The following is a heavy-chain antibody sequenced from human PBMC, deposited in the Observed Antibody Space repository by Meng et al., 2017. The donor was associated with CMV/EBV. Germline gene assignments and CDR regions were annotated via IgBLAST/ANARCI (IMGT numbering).Heavy chain of an antibody. Sequence: GGSLRLSCAASGFTFSSYAMHWVRQAPGKGLEWVAVISYDESNKYYADSVKGRFTISRDNSKNTLYLQMNSLRAEDTAVYYCASLSITIFGVVGYGMDVWGQGTTVTVSS. CDR2: ISYDESNK. CDR1: GFTFSSYA. J-gene: IGHJ6*02. V-gene: IGHV3-30*04. D-gene: IGHD3-3*01. CDR3: ASLSITIFGVVGYGMDV.